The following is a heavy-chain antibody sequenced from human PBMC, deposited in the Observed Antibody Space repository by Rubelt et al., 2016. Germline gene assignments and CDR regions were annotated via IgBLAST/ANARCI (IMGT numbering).Heavy chain of an antibody. D-gene: IGHD2-21*02. V-gene: IGHV4-38-2*02. Sequence: GSIYHSGSTYYNLSLKSRVTISVDTSKNQFSLKLSSVTAADTAVYYCARVGYCGGDCSNYFDYWGQGTLVTVSS. CDR3: ARVGYCGGDCSNYFDY. J-gene: IGHJ4*02. CDR2: IYHSGST.